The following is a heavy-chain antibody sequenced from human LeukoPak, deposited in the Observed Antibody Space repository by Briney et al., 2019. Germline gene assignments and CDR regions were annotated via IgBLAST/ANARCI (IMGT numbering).Heavy chain of an antibody. CDR2: ISYDGSNK. V-gene: IGHV3-30-3*01. J-gene: IGHJ4*02. D-gene: IGHD1-26*01. CDR1: GFTFSSYA. CDR3: ARDSSGSYSSIGY. Sequence: GGSLRLSCAASGFTFSSYAMHWVRQAPGKGLEWVAVISYDGSNKYYADSVKGRFTISRDNAKNSLYLQMNSLRAEDTAVYYCARDSSGSYSSIGYWGQGTLVTVSS.